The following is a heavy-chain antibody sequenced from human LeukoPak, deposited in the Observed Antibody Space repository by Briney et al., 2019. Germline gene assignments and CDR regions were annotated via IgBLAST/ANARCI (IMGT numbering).Heavy chain of an antibody. Sequence: GGAPRLSSAASRFIPINYNTKWVRPAPEKRRERGSYISGSSTTIYYADSVKGRFTISRDNAKKSLYLQMNSLRDEDTAVYYCAGAQYCGGDCYWFFDYWGQGTLVTVSS. D-gene: IGHD2-21*02. J-gene: IGHJ4*02. V-gene: IGHV3-48*02. CDR3: AGAQYCGGDCYWFFDY. CDR1: RFIPINYN. CDR2: ISGSSTTI.